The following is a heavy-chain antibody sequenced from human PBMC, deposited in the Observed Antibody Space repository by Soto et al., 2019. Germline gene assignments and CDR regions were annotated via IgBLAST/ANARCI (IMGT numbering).Heavy chain of an antibody. V-gene: IGHV1-18*01. CDR3: ARDPSISYCSGGSCYSWFDP. Sequence: ASVKVSCKASGYTFTSYGISWVRQAPGQGLEWMGWISAYNGNTNYAQKLQGRVTMTTDTSTSTAYMELRSLRSDDTAVYYCARDPSISYCSGGSCYSWFDPWGQGTLVTVSS. J-gene: IGHJ5*02. CDR2: ISAYNGNT. D-gene: IGHD2-15*01. CDR1: GYTFTSYG.